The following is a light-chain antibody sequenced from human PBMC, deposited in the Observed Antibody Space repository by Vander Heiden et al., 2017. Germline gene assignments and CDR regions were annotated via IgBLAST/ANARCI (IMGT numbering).Light chain of an antibody. CDR3: GTWDSSLSAGV. CDR1: SSNIGNNY. CDR2: DNN. Sequence: QSVLTQPPSVSAAAGQKVTISCSGSSSNIGNNYVSWYQQLPGTAPKLLIYDNNKRPSGIPDRFSGSKSGTSATLGITGLQTGDEADYYCGTWDSSLSAGVFGGGIKLTVL. V-gene: IGLV1-51*01. J-gene: IGLJ2*01.